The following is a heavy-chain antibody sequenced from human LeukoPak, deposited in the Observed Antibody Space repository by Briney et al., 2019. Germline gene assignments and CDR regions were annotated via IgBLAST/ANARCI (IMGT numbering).Heavy chain of an antibody. J-gene: IGHJ4*02. CDR3: ARGRQRRIDY. D-gene: IGHD5-24*01. Sequence: PSETLSLTCAVYGGSFSGYYWSWIRQPPGKGLEWIGEINHSGSTNYNPSLKSRVTISVDTSKNRFSLKLSSVTAADTAVYYCARGRQRRIDYWGQGTLVTVSS. V-gene: IGHV4-34*01. CDR2: INHSGST. CDR1: GGSFSGYY.